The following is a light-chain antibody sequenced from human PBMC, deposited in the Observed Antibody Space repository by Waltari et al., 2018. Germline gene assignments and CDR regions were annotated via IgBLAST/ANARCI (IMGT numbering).Light chain of an antibody. CDR1: NYTTGTGP. V-gene: IGLV1-44*01. CDR3: ATWDGRVNGVL. J-gene: IGLJ2*01. CDR2: SND. Sequence: HSVLTPAPSVSGTPGQRVTISCSGTNYTTGTGPVPWYQQVPAMSPKLLFYSNDQRPSGVPDRFSGSKSGTSAALAISGLQSEDEADYYCATWDGRVNGVLFGGGTKVTVL.